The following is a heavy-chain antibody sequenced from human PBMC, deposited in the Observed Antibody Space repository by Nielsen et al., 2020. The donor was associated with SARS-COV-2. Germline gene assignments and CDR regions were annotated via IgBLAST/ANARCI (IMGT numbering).Heavy chain of an antibody. J-gene: IGHJ6*03. CDR3: ARGRYSSGWYAGYYYYYMDV. CDR2: IYHSGST. CDR1: GGSISSSSYY. D-gene: IGHD6-19*01. Sequence: SETLSLTCTVSGGSISSSSYYWGWFRQPPGKGLEWIGSIYHSGSTNYNPSLKSRVTISVDKSKNQFSLKLSSVTAADTAVYYCARGRYSSGWYAGYYYYYMDVWGKGTTVTVSS. V-gene: IGHV4-39*07.